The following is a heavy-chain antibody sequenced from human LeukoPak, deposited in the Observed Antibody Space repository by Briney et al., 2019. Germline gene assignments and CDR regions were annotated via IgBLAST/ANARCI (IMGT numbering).Heavy chain of an antibody. CDR2: IYYTGNT. J-gene: IGHJ4*02. Sequence: PSETLSLTCTVSGGSISNSFWSWIQQPPGKGLEWIAYIYYTGNTKYNPSLKSRVTISVDTSKNQFSLRLSSVTAADTAVYYCARDSGSSPTFDYWGQGTLVTVSS. V-gene: IGHV4-59*01. CDR1: GGSISNSF. CDR3: ARDSGSSPTFDY. D-gene: IGHD1-26*01.